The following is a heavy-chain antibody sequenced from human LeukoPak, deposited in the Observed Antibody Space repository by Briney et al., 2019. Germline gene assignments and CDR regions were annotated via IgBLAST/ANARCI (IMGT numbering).Heavy chain of an antibody. V-gene: IGHV1-2*02. J-gene: IGHJ4*02. D-gene: IGHD3-10*01. CDR3: ARSNYYGSQSEY. CDR2: VNPNSGDT. Sequence: ASVTVSCEASGYTFSAFHIHWVRLAPGQGPEWMGWVNPNSGDTNYAQRFRGRVTMTRDTSVNTAYMELSSLRSDDTAVYYCARSNYYGSQSEYWGQGTLVAVSS. CDR1: GYTFSAFH.